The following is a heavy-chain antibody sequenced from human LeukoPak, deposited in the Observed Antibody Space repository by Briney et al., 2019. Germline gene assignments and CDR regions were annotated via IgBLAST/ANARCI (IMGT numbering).Heavy chain of an antibody. D-gene: IGHD7-27*01. CDR1: GFPFINAR. J-gene: IGHJ4*02. CDR3: TTDDWGTAAY. V-gene: IGHV3-15*01. CDR2: IRSKTDGGTT. Sequence: GPLRLPSAASGFPFINARMTWVRQAPGKGLEWLGRIRSKTDGGTTDYAAVVRGRFTISRDDSKDTLYLQMNSLEAEDTAVYYCTTDDWGTAAYWGQGTLVTVSS.